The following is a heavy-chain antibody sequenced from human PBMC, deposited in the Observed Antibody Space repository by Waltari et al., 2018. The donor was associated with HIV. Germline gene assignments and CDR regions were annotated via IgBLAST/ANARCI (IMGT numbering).Heavy chain of an antibody. CDR3: ARDSPAFSRGTEELDY. J-gene: IGHJ4*02. CDR1: GFTFSSYA. V-gene: IGHV3-33*01. D-gene: IGHD2-2*01. CDR2: IWHDANNQ. Sequence: QVQLVASGGGVVQPGKSLRISCSASGFTFSSYAIQWFRQAPGKGLEWFAVIWHDANNQYYADSVQGRFTISRDNSKNTLYLQMNSLRAEDTALYYCARDSPAFSRGTEELDYWGQGTLVTVSS.